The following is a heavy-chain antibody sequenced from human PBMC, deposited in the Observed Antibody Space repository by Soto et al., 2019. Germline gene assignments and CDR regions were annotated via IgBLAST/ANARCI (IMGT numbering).Heavy chain of an antibody. D-gene: IGHD3-3*01. CDR3: AKFNNLGWFLSPTAY. Sequence: GGSLRLSCAASGFTFSNYVMSWVRQAPGKGLEWVSAISGSGGSTYSADSVKGRFTISRDNSKSTLYLQMDSLRAEDTAVYYCAKFNNLGWFLSPTAYCCKGTLITVSS. CDR1: GFTFSNYV. CDR2: ISGSGGST. V-gene: IGHV3-23*01. J-gene: IGHJ4*02.